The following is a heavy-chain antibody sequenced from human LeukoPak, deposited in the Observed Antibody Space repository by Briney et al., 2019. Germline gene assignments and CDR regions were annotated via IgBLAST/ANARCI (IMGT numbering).Heavy chain of an antibody. J-gene: IGHJ4*02. CDR2: ISPYNGKT. D-gene: IGHD3-22*01. Sequence: GASVKVSCKASGYIFSNFFSSYGITWVRQAPGQGLEWMGWISPYNGKTKFAQKFQGIVTMTTETSTSTAYMELRRLRSDDTAVYYCASGYYSDGSGSSPADYWGQGTRVTVSS. CDR1: GYIFSNFFSSYG. CDR3: ASGYYSDGSGSSPADY. V-gene: IGHV1-18*01.